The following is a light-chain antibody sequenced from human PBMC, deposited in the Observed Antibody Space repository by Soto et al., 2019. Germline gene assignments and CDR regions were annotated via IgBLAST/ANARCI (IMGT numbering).Light chain of an antibody. J-gene: IGLJ1*01. CDR3: SAYTISSTYV. CDR2: EVS. CDR1: SSDVGGYNY. V-gene: IGLV2-14*01. Sequence: QSVLTQPASVSGSPGQSITISCTGTSSDVGGYNYFSWYQQHPGKAPKRMIYEVSNRPSGVSSRVSGSKSGNTASLTISGLHAEDEADYYGSAYTISSTYVFASGTKVSVL.